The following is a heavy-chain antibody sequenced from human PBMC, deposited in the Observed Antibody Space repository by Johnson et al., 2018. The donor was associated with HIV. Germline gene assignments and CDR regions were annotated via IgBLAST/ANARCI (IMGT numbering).Heavy chain of an antibody. CDR1: GFTFDDYG. CDR2: INWNGGST. J-gene: IGHJ3*02. Sequence: VQLVESGGGLARPGRSLRLSCTASGFTFDDYGMSWVRQAPGKGLEWVSGINWNGGSTGYADSVKGRFTISRDNAKNSLYLQMNSLRAGDTAVYYCARGGIAARIDAFDIWGQGTMVTVSS. V-gene: IGHV3-20*04. D-gene: IGHD6-6*01. CDR3: ARGGIAARIDAFDI.